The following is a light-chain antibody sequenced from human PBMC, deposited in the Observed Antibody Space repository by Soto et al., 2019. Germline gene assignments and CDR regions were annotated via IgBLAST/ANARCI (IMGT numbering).Light chain of an antibody. Sequence: QSVLTQPTSVSGSPGQSITISCTGNHNDIGTYDYVSWYRQHPGRAPRLLIHGVTTRPSGISGRFSASKSGLTASLTISGLQPEDDADYYCSSFTSNRIYVFGPGTKVTVL. J-gene: IGLJ1*01. V-gene: IGLV2-14*03. CDR1: HNDIGTYDY. CDR3: SSFTSNRIYV. CDR2: GVT.